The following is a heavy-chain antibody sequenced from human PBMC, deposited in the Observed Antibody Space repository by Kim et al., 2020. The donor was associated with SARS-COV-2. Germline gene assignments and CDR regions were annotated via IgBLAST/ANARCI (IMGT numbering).Heavy chain of an antibody. CDR2: ISSSSSYI. V-gene: IGHV3-21*01. CDR3: ARDVQLELLSYYYGMDV. J-gene: IGHJ6*02. CDR1: GFTFSSYS. D-gene: IGHD1-7*01. Sequence: GGSLRLSCAASGFTFSSYSMNWVRQAPGKGLEWVSSISSSSSYIYYADSVKGRFTISRDNAKNSLYLQMNSLRAEDTAVYYCARDVQLELLSYYYGMDVWGQGTTVTVSS.